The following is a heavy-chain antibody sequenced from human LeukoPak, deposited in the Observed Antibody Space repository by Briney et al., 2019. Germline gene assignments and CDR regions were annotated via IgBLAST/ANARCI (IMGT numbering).Heavy chain of an antibody. Sequence: PGGSLRLSCAASGFTFSSYAMSWVRQAPGKGLEWVSAISGSGGSTYYADSVKGRFTISRDNSKNTLYLQMYSLRAEDTAVYYCAKGGSGSYYMGAFDIWGQGTMVTVSS. D-gene: IGHD1-26*01. CDR3: AKGGSGSYYMGAFDI. J-gene: IGHJ3*02. V-gene: IGHV3-23*01. CDR2: ISGSGGST. CDR1: GFTFSSYA.